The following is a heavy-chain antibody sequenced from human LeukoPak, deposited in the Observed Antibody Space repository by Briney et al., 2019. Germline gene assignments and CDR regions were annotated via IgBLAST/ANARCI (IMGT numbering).Heavy chain of an antibody. Sequence: SETLSLTCAVYGGSFSGYYWSWIRQPPGKGLEWIGEINHSGSTNYNPSLKSRVTISMDTSKNQFSLKLSSVTAADTAVYFCARGLTTVTTFNWFDPWGRGTLVTVSS. CDR2: INHSGST. J-gene: IGHJ5*02. D-gene: IGHD4-17*01. CDR1: GGSFSGYY. CDR3: ARGLTTVTTFNWFDP. V-gene: IGHV4-34*01.